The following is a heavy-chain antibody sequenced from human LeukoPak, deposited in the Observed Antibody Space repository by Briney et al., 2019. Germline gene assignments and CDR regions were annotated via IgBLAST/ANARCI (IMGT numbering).Heavy chain of an antibody. CDR1: GGSFSGYY. CDR2: IYYSGST. CDR3: ARHAGVLGYYDSSGYYSPFDY. D-gene: IGHD3-22*01. V-gene: IGHV4-34*01. Sequence: PSETLSLTCAVYGGSFSGYYWSWIRRPPGKGLEWIGNIYYSGSTYYNPSLKSRVTISVDTSKNQLSLKLSSVTAADTAVYYCARHAGVLGYYDSSGYYSPFDYWGQGTLVTVSS. J-gene: IGHJ4*02.